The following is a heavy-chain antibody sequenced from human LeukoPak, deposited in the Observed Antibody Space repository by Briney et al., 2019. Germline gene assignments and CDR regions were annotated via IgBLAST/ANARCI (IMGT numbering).Heavy chain of an antibody. CDR3: AREGRQFLGGSYRDV. J-gene: IGHJ6*03. D-gene: IGHD3-16*01. CDR2: ISSSGSTI. V-gene: IGHV3-48*03. CDR1: GFTFSSYE. Sequence: PGGSLRLSCAASGFTFSSYEMNWVRQAPGKGLEWVSYISSSGSTIYYADSVKGRFTISRDNAKNSLYLQMNSLRAEDTAVYYWAREGRQFLGGSYRDVGGKGATVTVSS.